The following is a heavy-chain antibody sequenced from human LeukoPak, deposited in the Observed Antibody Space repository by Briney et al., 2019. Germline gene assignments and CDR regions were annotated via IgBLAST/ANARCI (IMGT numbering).Heavy chain of an antibody. D-gene: IGHD6-19*01. V-gene: IGHV4-59*01. CDR3: ARGVLGIAVAGTGFDY. CDR1: GGSISSYY. Sequence: SETLSLTCTVSGGSISSYYWSWIRQPPGKGLEWIGYIYYSGSTNYNPSLKSRVTISVDTSKNQFSLKLSSVTAADTAVYYCARGVLGIAVAGTGFDYWGQGTLVTVSS. CDR2: IYYSGST. J-gene: IGHJ4*02.